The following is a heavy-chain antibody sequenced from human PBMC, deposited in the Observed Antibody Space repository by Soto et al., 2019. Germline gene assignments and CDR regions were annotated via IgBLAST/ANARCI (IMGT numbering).Heavy chain of an antibody. Sequence: QITLKESGPTLVKPTQPLTLTCTFSGFSLSARGVGVGWIRQPPGKALEWLALIYWNDDKRYSPSLQSRLTITKDASKNQVVFSMTNVDPADTATYYCAHSPWGAAPDYWGQGTLVTVSS. CDR2: IYWNDDK. J-gene: IGHJ4*02. V-gene: IGHV2-5*01. CDR3: AHSPWGAAPDY. CDR1: GFSLSARGVG. D-gene: IGHD3-16*01.